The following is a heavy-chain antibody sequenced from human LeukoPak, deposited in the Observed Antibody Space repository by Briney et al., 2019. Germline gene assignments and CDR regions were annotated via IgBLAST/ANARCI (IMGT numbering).Heavy chain of an antibody. Sequence: GGSLRLSCAASGFTVSSNYMSWVRQAPGKGLECVSVIYSNDITYYADSVKGRFTISRDNSENTLYLQMNSLRAEDTAVYYCARDKTAAGASFDYWGQGTLVTVSS. V-gene: IGHV3-53*01. CDR1: GFTVSSNY. J-gene: IGHJ4*02. CDR3: ARDKTAAGASFDY. CDR2: IYSNDIT. D-gene: IGHD6-13*01.